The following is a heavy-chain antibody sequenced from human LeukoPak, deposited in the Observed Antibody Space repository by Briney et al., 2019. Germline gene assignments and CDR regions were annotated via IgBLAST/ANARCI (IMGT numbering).Heavy chain of an antibody. CDR2: IKYDGSEK. Sequence: GGSLRLSCAVSGITFSDRWMTWVRQAPGKGLEWVANIKYDGSEKYYVGSVKGRFTISRDNAKNSLYLQMDSLRAEDTAVYYCAKEGAYPIITYDSWGQGALVTVSS. D-gene: IGHD3-10*01. CDR1: GITFSDRW. CDR3: AKEGAYPIITYDS. V-gene: IGHV3-7*01. J-gene: IGHJ5*01.